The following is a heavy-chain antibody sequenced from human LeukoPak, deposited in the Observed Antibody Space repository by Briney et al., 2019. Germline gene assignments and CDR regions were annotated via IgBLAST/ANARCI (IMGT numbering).Heavy chain of an antibody. CDR2: ISGSGGST. Sequence: PGASLRLSCAASGFTFSSYAVSWVRQAPGKGLEWVSAISGSGGSTYYADSVKGRFTISRDNSKNTLYLQMNSLRAEDTAVYYCAKGPGRYYDSSGYIDYWGQGTLVTVSS. CDR3: AKGPGRYYDSSGYIDY. D-gene: IGHD3-22*01. CDR1: GFTFSSYA. V-gene: IGHV3-23*01. J-gene: IGHJ4*02.